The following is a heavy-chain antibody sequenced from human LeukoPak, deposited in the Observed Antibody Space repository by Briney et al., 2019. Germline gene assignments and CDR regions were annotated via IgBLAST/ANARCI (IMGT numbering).Heavy chain of an antibody. Sequence: SETLSLTCTVSGGSISNVNYYWSWIRQHPGKGLEWIGYISDSGSTNYNPSLRSRVTISVDTSKNQFSLKLSSVTAADTALYYCARYDYGDCWFDPWGQGTLVTVSS. CDR2: ISDSGST. CDR3: ARYDYGDCWFDP. D-gene: IGHD4-17*01. J-gene: IGHJ5*02. V-gene: IGHV4-61*01. CDR1: GGSISNVNYY.